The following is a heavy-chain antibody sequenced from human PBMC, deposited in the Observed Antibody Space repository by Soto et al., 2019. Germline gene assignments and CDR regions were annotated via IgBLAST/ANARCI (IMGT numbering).Heavy chain of an antibody. Sequence: QVQLVQSGAEVKKPGASVKVSCKASGYTFTSYAMHWVRQAPGHRLEWMGWINAGNGNTKYSQKFQGRVTITRDTSASTAYMELSSLRSEDTAVYYCAKDYYDSSGYYPPALLFDYWGQGTLVTVSS. CDR2: INAGNGNT. J-gene: IGHJ4*02. V-gene: IGHV1-3*01. CDR3: AKDYYDSSGYYPPALLFDY. CDR1: GYTFTSYA. D-gene: IGHD3-22*01.